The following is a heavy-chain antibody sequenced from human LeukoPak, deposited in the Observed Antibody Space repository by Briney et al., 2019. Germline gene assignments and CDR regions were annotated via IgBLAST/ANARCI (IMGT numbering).Heavy chain of an antibody. CDR3: ARQPDSGYVEGNWFDP. CDR1: GYTFTGYY. J-gene: IGHJ5*02. Sequence: ASVKVSCKASGYTFTGYYMHWVRQAPGQGLEWMGWVNPNSGGTNYAQKFQGRVTMTRDTSISTAYMELSRLRSDDTAVYYCARQPDSGYVEGNWFDPWGQGTLVTVSS. V-gene: IGHV1-2*02. D-gene: IGHD5-12*01. CDR2: VNPNSGGT.